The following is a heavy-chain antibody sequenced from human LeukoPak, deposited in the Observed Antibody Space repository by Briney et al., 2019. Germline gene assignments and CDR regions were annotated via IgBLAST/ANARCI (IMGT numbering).Heavy chain of an antibody. V-gene: IGHV1-2*04. Sequence: GASVKVSCKASGGTFSSYVISWVRQAPGQGLEWMGWINPNSGGSNYAQKFQGWVTMTRDTSISTAYMELSRLRSDDTAVYYCARGSWDDSSGYLFPGATRTFDYWGQGTLVTVSS. CDR3: ARGSWDDSSGYLFPGATRTFDY. CDR1: GGTFSSYV. CDR2: INPNSGGS. D-gene: IGHD3-22*01. J-gene: IGHJ4*02.